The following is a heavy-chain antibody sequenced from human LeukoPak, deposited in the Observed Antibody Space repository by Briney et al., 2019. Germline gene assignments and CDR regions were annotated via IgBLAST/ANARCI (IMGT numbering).Heavy chain of an antibody. CDR2: FDPEDGET. D-gene: IGHD3-10*01. CDR1: GYTLTELS. CDR3: ATGLTMVRGRLTRYYYYCYGMDV. Sequence: ASVKVSCKVSGYTLTELSMHWVRQAPGKGLEWMGGFDPEDGETIYAQKFQGRVTMTEDTSTDTAYMELSSLRSEDTAVYYCATGLTMVRGRLTRYYYYCYGMDVWGQGTTVTVSS. V-gene: IGHV1-24*01. J-gene: IGHJ6*02.